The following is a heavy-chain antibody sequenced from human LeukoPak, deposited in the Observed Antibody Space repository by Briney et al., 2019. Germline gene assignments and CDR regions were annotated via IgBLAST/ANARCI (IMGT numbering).Heavy chain of an antibody. CDR2: IKQDGSDK. Sequence: GGSLRLSCAASGFTFRNYWMSWVRQAPGKGLEWVTNIKQDGSDKDYVDSVKSRFTISRDNAKNSLYLQMNSLTAEDTAVYYCAKWLTQYHYYMDAWGKGTTVTVSS. CDR1: GFTFRNYW. V-gene: IGHV3-7*01. D-gene: IGHD6-19*01. J-gene: IGHJ6*03. CDR3: AKWLTQYHYYMDA.